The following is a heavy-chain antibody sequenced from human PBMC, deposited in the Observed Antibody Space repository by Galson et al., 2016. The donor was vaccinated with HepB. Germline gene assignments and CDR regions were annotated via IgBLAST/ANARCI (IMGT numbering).Heavy chain of an antibody. Sequence: SLRLSCAASGFTFGSYGMHWVRQAPGEGLEWVTSISRGSDYIFYGDSLKGRFTVSRDNAKNSLYLQMNSLRVEDTAIYYCTTTIGSTIRQNVHWGQGILVTVSS. CDR2: ISRGSDYI. V-gene: IGHV3-21*01. CDR1: GFTFGSYG. D-gene: IGHD5/OR15-5a*01. CDR3: TTTIGSTIRQNVH. J-gene: IGHJ4*02.